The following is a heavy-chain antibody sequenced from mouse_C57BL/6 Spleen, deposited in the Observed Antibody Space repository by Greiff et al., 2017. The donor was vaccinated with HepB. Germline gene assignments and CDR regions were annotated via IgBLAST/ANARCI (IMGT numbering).Heavy chain of an antibody. CDR2: IRNKANGYTT. CDR1: GFTFTDYY. V-gene: IGHV7-3*01. CDR3: ARSLSLRRNYFDY. J-gene: IGHJ2*01. Sequence: EVKLVESGGGLVQPGGSLSLSCAASGFTFTDYYMSWVRQPPGKALEWLGFIRNKANGYTTEYSASVKGRFTISRDNSQSILYLQMNALRAEDSATYYCARSLSLRRNYFDYWGQGTTLTVSS. D-gene: IGHD1-2*01.